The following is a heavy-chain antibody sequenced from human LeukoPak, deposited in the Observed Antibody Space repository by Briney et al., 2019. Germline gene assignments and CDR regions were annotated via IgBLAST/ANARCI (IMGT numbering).Heavy chain of an antibody. Sequence: GGSLRLSCAASGFTFSSFSMNWVRQAPGKGLEWVSYIRTTGTNTDYTGSVKGRFTISRDNAKNSLYLQMNSLRAEDTAVYYCARAGCSGGSCYPGYFDYWGQGTLVTVSS. CDR3: ARAGCSGGSCYPGYFDY. CDR1: GFTFSSFS. D-gene: IGHD2-15*01. V-gene: IGHV3-48*04. J-gene: IGHJ4*02. CDR2: IRTTGTNT.